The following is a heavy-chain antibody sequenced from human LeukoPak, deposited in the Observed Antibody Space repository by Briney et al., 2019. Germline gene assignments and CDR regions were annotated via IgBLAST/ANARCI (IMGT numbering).Heavy chain of an antibody. CDR2: IYSGDDT. V-gene: IGHV3-53*01. CDR3: ARKYYYDSSGSDAFDI. CDR1: GFTFYSNY. D-gene: IGHD3-22*01. Sequence: GGSLRLSCAVSGFTFYSNYMSWVRQAPGKGLEWVSAIYSGDDTKHADSVQGRFTISRDSSKNTVYLQMNSLRAEDTAVYYCARKYYYDSSGSDAFDIWGQGTMVTVSS. J-gene: IGHJ3*02.